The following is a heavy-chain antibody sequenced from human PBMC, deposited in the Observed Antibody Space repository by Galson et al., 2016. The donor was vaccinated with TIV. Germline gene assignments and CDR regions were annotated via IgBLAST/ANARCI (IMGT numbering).Heavy chain of an antibody. J-gene: IGHJ4*02. Sequence: SLRLSCAASGFTFSSFAMSWVRQAPGKGLEWVSRISAGGGRTNYADSVKGRFTISRDNPKNTLYLQISSLRAHDTAVYFCAKMDSSGFDYVRRFDFWGQGTLATVSS. CDR2: ISAGGGRT. V-gene: IGHV3-23*01. CDR1: GFTFSSFA. D-gene: IGHD3-22*01. CDR3: AKMDSSGFDYVRRFDF.